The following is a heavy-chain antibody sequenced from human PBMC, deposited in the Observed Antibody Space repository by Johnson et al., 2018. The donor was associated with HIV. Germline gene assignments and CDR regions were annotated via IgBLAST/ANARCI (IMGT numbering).Heavy chain of an antibody. J-gene: IGHJ3*02. CDR1: GFFFSGSA. CDR3: TTGLYWNDAFDI. Sequence: VQLVESGGGLVQPGGSLKLSCAASGFFFSGSAMHWVRQASGKGLEWVGRIRSKANNYATTYAASLKGRFTISRDDSKKTVYLQMNSLKTEDTAVYYCTTGLYWNDAFDIWGQGTMVIVSS. D-gene: IGHD1-1*01. CDR2: IRSKANNYAT. V-gene: IGHV3-73*02.